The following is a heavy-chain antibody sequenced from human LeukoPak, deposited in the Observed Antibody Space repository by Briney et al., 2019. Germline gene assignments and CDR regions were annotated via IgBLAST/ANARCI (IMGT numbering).Heavy chain of an antibody. V-gene: IGHV4-34*01. CDR3: ARVESYYFYYMDV. CDR2: INDSGSI. J-gene: IGHJ6*03. Sequence: SETLSLTCDVYGGSLRGFSWSWIRQPPGKGLEWIGEINDSGSINYNPSLKTRVTISLDTSKNQFSLKLSSVTAADTAIYYCARVESYYFYYMDVWGKGTTVTVSS. CDR1: GGSLRGFS.